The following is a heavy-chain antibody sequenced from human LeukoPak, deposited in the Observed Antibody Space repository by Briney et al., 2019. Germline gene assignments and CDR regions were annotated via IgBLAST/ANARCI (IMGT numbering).Heavy chain of an antibody. Sequence: SETLSLXCAVSGYSISSGYYWGWIRQPPGKGLEWIGSIYHSGSTYYNPSLKSRVTISVDTSKNQFSLKLSSVTAADTAVYYCARPHYDFWSGFDAFDIWGQGTMVTVSS. J-gene: IGHJ3*02. CDR3: ARPHYDFWSGFDAFDI. D-gene: IGHD3-3*01. CDR1: GYSISSGYY. V-gene: IGHV4-38-2*01. CDR2: IYHSGST.